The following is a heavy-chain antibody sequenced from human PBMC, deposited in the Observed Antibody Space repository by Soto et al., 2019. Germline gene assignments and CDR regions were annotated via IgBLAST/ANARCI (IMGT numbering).Heavy chain of an antibody. CDR2: IYRTGST. CDR1: GGSVSSGSDY. Sequence: PSETLSLTCTVSGGSVSSGSDYWTWVRQPPGQGLEWIGEIYRTGSTNYNPSLKSRVTISLDKSENQFSLKVTSLTAAATAVYYCASRDPGTSVDYWGQGTLVTVSS. D-gene: IGHD1-7*01. V-gene: IGHV4-4*02. J-gene: IGHJ4*02. CDR3: ASRDPGTSVDY.